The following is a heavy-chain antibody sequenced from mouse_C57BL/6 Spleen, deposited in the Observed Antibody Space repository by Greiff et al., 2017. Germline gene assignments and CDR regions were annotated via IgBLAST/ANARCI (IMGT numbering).Heavy chain of an antibody. J-gene: IGHJ3*01. Sequence: QVQLQQPGAELVMPGASVKLSCKASGYTFTSYWMHWVKQRPGQGLEWIGEIDPSDSYTNYNQKFKGKSTLTVDKSSSTAYMQLSSLTSEVSAVYYCARNYYGSSSLAWFAYWGQGTLVTVSA. CDR3: ARNYYGSSSLAWFAY. D-gene: IGHD1-1*01. CDR2: IDPSDSYT. V-gene: IGHV1-69*01. CDR1: GYTFTSYW.